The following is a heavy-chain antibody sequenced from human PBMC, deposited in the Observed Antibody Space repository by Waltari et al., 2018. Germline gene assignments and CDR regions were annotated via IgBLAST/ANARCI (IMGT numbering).Heavy chain of an antibody. J-gene: IGHJ5*02. CDR2: TYTSGST. CDR3: AREEIEKWGTWFDP. D-gene: IGHD3-16*01. V-gene: IGHV4-4*07. Sequence: QVQLQESGPGLVTPSETLSLTCTVSGGSISNYYWSWIRQPAGKGLEWIGRTYTSGSTAYNPSLKVRVTMLLDTSKNQFSLRMTSVTAADTAVYYCAREEIEKWGTWFDPWGQGILVTVSS. CDR1: GGSISNYY.